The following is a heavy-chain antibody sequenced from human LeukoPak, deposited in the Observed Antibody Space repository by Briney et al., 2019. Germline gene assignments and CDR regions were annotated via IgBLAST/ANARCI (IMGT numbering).Heavy chain of an antibody. CDR3: ARDPPPYYLDNSDWDR. CDR1: GFTFSGYN. J-gene: IGHJ5*02. D-gene: IGHD3-22*01. Sequence: GGSLRLSCAASGFTFSGYNMNWVRQAPGKGLEWVSFISSSGSSIYYADSVKGRFTISRDNAKNSVYLQMNSLRAEDTAVYYCARDPPPYYLDNSDWDRWGQGTLVTVSS. V-gene: IGHV3-21*01. CDR2: ISSSGSSI.